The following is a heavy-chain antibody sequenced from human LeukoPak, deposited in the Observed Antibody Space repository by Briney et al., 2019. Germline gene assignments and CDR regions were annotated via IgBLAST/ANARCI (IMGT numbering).Heavy chain of an antibody. Sequence: GGSLRLSCAASGFTFISYAMHWVRQAPGKGLEWVAVISYDGSKKYYADFVKGRFTISRDNAKNTLYLQMNSLRAEDTAVYYCARDPVNTVMFRAFDIWGQGTMVTVS. J-gene: IGHJ3*02. D-gene: IGHD5-18*01. CDR2: ISYDGSKK. CDR3: ARDPVNTVMFRAFDI. V-gene: IGHV3-30*04. CDR1: GFTFISYA.